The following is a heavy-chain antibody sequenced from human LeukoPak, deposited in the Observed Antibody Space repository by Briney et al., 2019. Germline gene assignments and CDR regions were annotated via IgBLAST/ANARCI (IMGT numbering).Heavy chain of an antibody. Sequence: SVKVSCKASADTFTYYHIHWVRQAPGQGVEWMGAVYATGGTTINTQNFQGRVTMTRDTSTGTVYMELSSLRFEDTAMYYCATEAPRSYYFDYWGQGILVTVSS. V-gene: IGHV1-46*01. J-gene: IGHJ4*02. CDR2: VYATGGTT. CDR1: ADTFTYYH. CDR3: ATEAPRSYYFDY.